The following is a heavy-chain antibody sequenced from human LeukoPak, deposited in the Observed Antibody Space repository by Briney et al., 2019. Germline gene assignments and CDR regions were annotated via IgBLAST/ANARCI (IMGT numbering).Heavy chain of an antibody. CDR3: AREYCSGGSCYSSLDAFDI. V-gene: IGHV3-9*01. J-gene: IGHJ3*02. D-gene: IGHD2-15*01. CDR2: ISWNSGSI. CDR1: GFIFDDYA. Sequence: GGSLRLSCAASGFIFDDYAIHWVRHAPGKGLEWVSGISWNSGSIAYVDSVKGRFTISRDNAKNSLYLQMNSLRAEDTAVYFCAREYCSGGSCYSSLDAFDIWGQGTMVTVSS.